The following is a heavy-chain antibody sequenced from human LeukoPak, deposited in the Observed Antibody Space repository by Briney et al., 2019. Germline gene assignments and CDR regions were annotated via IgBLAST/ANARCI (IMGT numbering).Heavy chain of an antibody. CDR2: ISFTVRA. Sequence: KPSESLSLTCTVSGGSISSYYWSWIRQPPGEGLEWIGYISFTVRANSNPSLKSRVTISVDTSKNQFSLNMSSVTAADTAVYYCARHLRITMIGLGCDAFDIWGQGTMVTVSS. D-gene: IGHD3-22*01. CDR1: GGSISSYY. CDR3: ARHLRITMIGLGCDAFDI. J-gene: IGHJ3*02. V-gene: IGHV4-59*08.